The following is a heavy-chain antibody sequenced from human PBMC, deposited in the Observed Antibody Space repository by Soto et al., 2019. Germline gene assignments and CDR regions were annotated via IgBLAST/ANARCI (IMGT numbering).Heavy chain of an antibody. D-gene: IGHD2-2*01. CDR2: MSGSGGYT. CDR3: ATFRFCTSTSCYGREGGF. V-gene: IGHV3-23*01. Sequence: EVQLLESGGGLVQPGGSLRLSCAASGFTFSSYAMSWVRQAPGKGLEWVSTMSGSGGYTYYADSVEGQFAISRDNSKNTLYLQMADLRAEDTAVYYCATFRFCTSTSCYGREGGFWGQGTLVTVSS. CDR1: GFTFSSYA. J-gene: IGHJ4*02.